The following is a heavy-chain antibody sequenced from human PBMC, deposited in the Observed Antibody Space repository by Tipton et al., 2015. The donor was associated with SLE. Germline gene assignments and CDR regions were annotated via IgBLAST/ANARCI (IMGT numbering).Heavy chain of an antibody. Sequence: SLRLSRAASGFTFSSYWMHWVRQAPGKGLVWVSRINSDGSSTSYADSVKGRFTISRDNAKNTLYLQMNSLRAEDTAVYYCARGFIPYYGSAPDWFDPWGQGTLVTVSS. CDR3: ARGFIPYYGSAPDWFDP. V-gene: IGHV3-74*01. CDR1: GFTFSSYW. CDR2: INSDGSST. J-gene: IGHJ5*02. D-gene: IGHD3-10*01.